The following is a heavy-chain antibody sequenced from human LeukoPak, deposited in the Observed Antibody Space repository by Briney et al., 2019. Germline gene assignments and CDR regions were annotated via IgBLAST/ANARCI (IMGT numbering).Heavy chain of an antibody. CDR3: ARRESTTGSDY. Sequence: GGSLKISCKGSGYSFTKYWIGWVRQMPGKGLEWRGLIYPGDSNTRYSPSFQGQVTISVDKSINTAYLQWSSLTASDTAIYYCARRESTTGSDYWGQGTLVTVSS. CDR2: IYPGDSNT. D-gene: IGHD1-1*01. CDR1: GYSFTKYW. V-gene: IGHV5-51*01. J-gene: IGHJ4*02.